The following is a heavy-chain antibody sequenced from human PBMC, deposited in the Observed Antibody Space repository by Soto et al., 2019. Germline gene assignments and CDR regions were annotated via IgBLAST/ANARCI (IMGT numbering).Heavy chain of an antibody. CDR3: SRDRAKRRYDFLSGYFPLYYYYGMYV. CDR2: IYTSGST. D-gene: IGHD3-3*01. J-gene: IGHJ6*02. Sequence: SETLSLTCTVSGGSISSYYWSWIRQPAGQGLEWIGRIYTSGSTTSNPSLKSRVTSSVYTSKNQCSLKLSSVTSADTSVYYCSRDRAKRRYDFLSGYFPLYYYYGMYVWGQGTTVTVS. V-gene: IGHV4-4*07. CDR1: GGSISSYY.